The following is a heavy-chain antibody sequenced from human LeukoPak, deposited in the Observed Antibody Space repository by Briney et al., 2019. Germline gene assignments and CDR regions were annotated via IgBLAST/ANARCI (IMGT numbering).Heavy chain of an antibody. J-gene: IGHJ5*02. CDR2: IYYSGST. V-gene: IGHV4-39*07. D-gene: IGHD5-12*01. Sequence: PSETLSLTCTVSGGSISSSSYYWGWIRQPPGKGLEWIGSIYYSGSTYYNPSLKSRVTISVDTSKNQFSLKLSSVTAADTAVYYCARSVLGGEDSGYAMSDWFDPWGQGTLVTVSS. CDR1: GGSISSSSYY. CDR3: ARSVLGGEDSGYAMSDWFDP.